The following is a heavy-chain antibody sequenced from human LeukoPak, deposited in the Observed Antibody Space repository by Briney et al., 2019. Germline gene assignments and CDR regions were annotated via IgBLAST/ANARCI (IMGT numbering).Heavy chain of an antibody. CDR3: ARVNSWYSYGYEDY. Sequence: GGSLRLSCAASGFTFDDYAMHWVRQAPGKGLEWVSGLSWNSGTIAYADSVKGRFTISRDNAKNSLYLQMNSLRAEDTAVYYCARVNSWYSYGYEDYWGQGTLVTVSS. J-gene: IGHJ4*02. D-gene: IGHD5-18*01. CDR1: GFTFDDYA. V-gene: IGHV3-9*01. CDR2: LSWNSGTI.